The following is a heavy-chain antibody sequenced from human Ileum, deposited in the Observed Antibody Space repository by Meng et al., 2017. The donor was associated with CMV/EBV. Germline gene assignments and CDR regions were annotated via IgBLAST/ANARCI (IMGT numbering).Heavy chain of an antibody. V-gene: IGHV1-2*02. Sequence: ASVKVSCKTSGYTFTGYYIHWVRQAPGQGLEWMGWINPNSGGTNYAQKFQGRVTMTRDTSMSTAHMELTRLRSDDTAVYYCAGDQRGSRNWLDPWGQGTLVTVSS. D-gene: IGHD3-16*01. CDR3: AGDQRGSRNWLDP. J-gene: IGHJ5*02. CDR1: GYTFTGYY. CDR2: INPNSGGT.